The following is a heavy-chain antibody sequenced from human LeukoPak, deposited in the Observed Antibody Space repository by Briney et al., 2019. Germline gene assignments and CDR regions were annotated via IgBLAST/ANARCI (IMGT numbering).Heavy chain of an antibody. CDR3: ARGFDIVLMVYAIGGVDY. CDR1: GYIFTSYY. D-gene: IGHD2-8*01. V-gene: IGHV1-46*01. Sequence: ASVKVSCKASGYIFTSYYMHWVRRAPGQGLEWMGIINPSGGSTSYAQKFQGRVTMTRDTSTSTVYMELSSLRSEDTAVYYCARGFDIVLMVYAIGGVDYWGQGTLVTVSS. J-gene: IGHJ4*02. CDR2: INPSGGST.